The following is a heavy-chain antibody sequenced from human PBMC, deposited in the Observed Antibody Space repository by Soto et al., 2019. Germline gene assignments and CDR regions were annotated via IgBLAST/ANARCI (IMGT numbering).Heavy chain of an antibody. CDR2: ISVSDGST. Sequence: GGSLRLSCAASGFTFSSYAMSWVRQAPGKGLEWVSLISVSDGSTYYADSVKGRVTISRDNSKHTLYLQMNSLRAEDTAIYYCAKAPSPRSPIDCWGQGTLVTVSS. J-gene: IGHJ4*02. CDR3: AKAPSPRSPIDC. V-gene: IGHV3-23*01. CDR1: GFTFSSYA.